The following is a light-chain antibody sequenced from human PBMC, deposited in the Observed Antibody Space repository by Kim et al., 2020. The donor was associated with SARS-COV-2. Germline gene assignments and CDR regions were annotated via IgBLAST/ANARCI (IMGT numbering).Light chain of an antibody. CDR2: GAS. CDR1: EVSENY. CDR3: QQYGASPLYT. J-gene: IGKJ2*01. Sequence: SPGGRGPLSRQGQSEVSENYLTWYQQRPGPAPRLLIYGASRKATGIPERFSGSGSGTDFTLTISRLEPEDFAVYYCQQYGASPLYTFGQGTKLEI. V-gene: IGKV3-20*01.